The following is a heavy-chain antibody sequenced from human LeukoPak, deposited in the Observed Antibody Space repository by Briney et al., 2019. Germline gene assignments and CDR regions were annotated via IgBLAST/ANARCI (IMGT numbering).Heavy chain of an antibody. D-gene: IGHD5-12*01. J-gene: IGHJ6*02. CDR3: ARRGALTGYDMYYYYYYALDV. V-gene: IGHV3-11*01. CDR2: ISTSGSKT. Sequence: LSLTCTVSGGSISSYYWSWIRQPPGKGLEWISHISTSGSKTDYADSVKGRFSISRDNARKSLYLQMNSLRAEDSAVYYCARRGALTGYDMYYYYYYALDVWGQGTTVTVSS. CDR1: GGSISSYY.